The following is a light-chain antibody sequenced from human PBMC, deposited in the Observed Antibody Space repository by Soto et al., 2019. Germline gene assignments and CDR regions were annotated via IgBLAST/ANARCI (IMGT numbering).Light chain of an antibody. V-gene: IGKV1-39*01. Sequence: DVQMTPSHSPLSPSVGNRVTITCGASQSISSYLNWYQQKPGKAPKLLIYAASSLQSGVPSRFSGSGSGTDFTLTISSLQPEDFATYYCQQSYSTPLPVGQGTKVDIK. CDR1: QSISSY. CDR3: QQSYSTPLP. J-gene: IGKJ1*01. CDR2: AAS.